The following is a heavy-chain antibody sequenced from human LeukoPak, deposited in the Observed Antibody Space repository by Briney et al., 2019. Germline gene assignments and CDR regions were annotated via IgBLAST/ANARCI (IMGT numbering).Heavy chain of an antibody. J-gene: IGHJ4*02. V-gene: IGHV3-7*03. CDR2: INQDGSEK. CDR3: VSRGCTANACFVSSFNCFDH. Sequence: PGGPLRLSCAASGLTFSRYWLTWVRQPPGKGLEWLANINQDGSEKNYVDSVKGRFTISRDNTKSSLYLQMNSLRDEDTAVYHCVSRGCTANACFVSSFNCFDHWGQGSLVTVSS. D-gene: IGHD2-8*02. CDR1: GLTFSRYW.